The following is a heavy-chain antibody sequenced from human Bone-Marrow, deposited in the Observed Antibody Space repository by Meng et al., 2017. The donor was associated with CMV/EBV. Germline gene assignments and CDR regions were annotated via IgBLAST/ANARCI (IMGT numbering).Heavy chain of an antibody. J-gene: IGHJ4*02. CDR3: ARDRNKSY. V-gene: IGHV3-13*01. CDR1: GFTFSSYD. CDR2: IGTAGDT. Sequence: GESLKISCAASGFTFSSYDMHWVRQATGKGLEWVSAIGTAGDTYYPGSVKGRFTISRENAKNSLYLQMNSLRAEDTAVYYCARDRNKSYWGQGTLVTVSS.